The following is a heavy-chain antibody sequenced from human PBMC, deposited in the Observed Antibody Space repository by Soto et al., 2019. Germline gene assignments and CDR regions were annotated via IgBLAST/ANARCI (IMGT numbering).Heavy chain of an antibody. CDR2: INHSGST. J-gene: IGHJ4*02. CDR1: GGSFSGYY. CDR3: ARESIAAAIRY. V-gene: IGHV4-34*01. D-gene: IGHD6-13*01. Sequence: QVQLQQWGAGLLKPSETLSLTCAVYGGSFSGYYWSWIRQPPGKGLEWIGEINHSGSTNYNPSLKSRVTISVDTSKNQFSQKLSSVTAADTAVYYCARESIAAAIRYWGQGTLVTVSS.